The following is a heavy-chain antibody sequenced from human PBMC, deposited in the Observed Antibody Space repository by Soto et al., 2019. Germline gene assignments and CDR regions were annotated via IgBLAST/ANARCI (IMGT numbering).Heavy chain of an antibody. CDR2: ISAYNGNT. D-gene: IGHD6-6*01. CDR3: AREGALEYSSSAPRYFDL. V-gene: IGHV1-18*01. CDR1: GYTFTSYG. Sequence: QVQLVQSGAEVKKPGASVKVSCKASGYTFTSYGISWVRQAPGQGLEWMGWISAYNGNTNYAQKLQGRVTMTTDTATSTAYMELRSLRSDDTAVYYCAREGALEYSSSAPRYFDLWGRGTLVTVSS. J-gene: IGHJ2*01.